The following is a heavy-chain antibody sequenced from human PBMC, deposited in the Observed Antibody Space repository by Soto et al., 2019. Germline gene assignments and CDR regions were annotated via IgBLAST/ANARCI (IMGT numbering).Heavy chain of an antibody. CDR3: ARDQGGRYYY. D-gene: IGHD1-26*01. Sequence: QVQLVQSGAEVKKPGASVKVSCKASGYTFTSYGISWVRQAPGQGLEWMGWISAYNGNTNYAQKLPGRVTMTTDTATSTAYMELRGLRADYTAVYYGARDQGGRYYYWGQGTLVTVSS. CDR1: GYTFTSYG. J-gene: IGHJ4*02. CDR2: ISAYNGNT. V-gene: IGHV1-18*01.